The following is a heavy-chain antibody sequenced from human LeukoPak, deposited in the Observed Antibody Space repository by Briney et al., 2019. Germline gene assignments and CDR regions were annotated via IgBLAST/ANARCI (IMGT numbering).Heavy chain of an antibody. CDR3: VRDLGGRSGH. J-gene: IGHJ4*02. CDR2: INEDGSTT. D-gene: IGHD1-26*01. Sequence: GGSLRLSYAASGFTFSSNWMHWVRQAPGKGLVWVSRINEDGSTTNYADSVKGRSTIFRDNAKNTLYLQMNSLRAEDTAVYYCVRDLGGRSGHWGQGTLVTVSS. V-gene: IGHV3-74*01. CDR1: GFTFSSNW.